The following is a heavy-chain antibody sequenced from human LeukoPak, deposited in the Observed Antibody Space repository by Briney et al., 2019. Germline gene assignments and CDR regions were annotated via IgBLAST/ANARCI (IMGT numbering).Heavy chain of an antibody. CDR1: GFSVTNNY. D-gene: IGHD5-24*01. Sequence: GGSLRLSCAVSGFSVTNNYMSWVRQAPGKGLEWVSVFYVGGDTYYADYVKGRFTISRDNSENTLYLQMKSLRAEDTAVYYCARGDGYNFFDYWGEGTLVTVST. CDR2: FYVGGDT. CDR3: ARGDGYNFFDY. J-gene: IGHJ4*02. V-gene: IGHV3-53*01.